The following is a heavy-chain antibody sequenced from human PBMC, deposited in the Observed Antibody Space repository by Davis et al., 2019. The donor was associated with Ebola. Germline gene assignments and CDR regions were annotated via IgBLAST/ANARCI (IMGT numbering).Heavy chain of an antibody. D-gene: IGHD3-3*01. V-gene: IGHV3-48*02. CDR2: ISSSSSTL. CDR3: AKSGLSFGVVKYHYGMDV. J-gene: IGHJ6*04. CDR1: GFTFSSYS. Sequence: GGSLRLSCAASGFTFSSYSMNWVRQAPGKGLEWVSYISSSSSTLYYADSVKGRFTISRDNAKNSLYLQMNSLRDEDTAVYYCAKSGLSFGVVKYHYGMDVWGKGTTVTVSS.